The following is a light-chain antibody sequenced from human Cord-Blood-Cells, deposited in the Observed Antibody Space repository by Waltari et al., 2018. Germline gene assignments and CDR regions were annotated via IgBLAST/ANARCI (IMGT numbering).Light chain of an antibody. CDR3: QQSYSTLYS. Sequence: DTQMTQSPSSLSASVGDRVTITCRASQSISSYLNWYPQKPGKAPKLLIYAASRLQSGAPSRFSCSGTGTDFTLTISSLPPEDFATNYWQQSYSTLYSFSQGTKREIK. CDR1: QSISSY. J-gene: IGKJ2*03. CDR2: AAS. V-gene: IGKV1-39*01.